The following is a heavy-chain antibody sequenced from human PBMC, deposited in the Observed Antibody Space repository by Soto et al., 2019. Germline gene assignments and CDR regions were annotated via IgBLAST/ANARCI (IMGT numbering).Heavy chain of an antibody. CDR3: ARHYYGSGSYYKVLYYYGMDV. CDR1: GGTFSSYA. CDR2: IIPIFGTA. Sequence: QVQLVQSGAEVKKPGSSVKVSCKASGGTFSSYAISWVRQAPGQGLEWMGGIIPIFGTANYAQKFQGRVTITADESTSTAYMELSSLRSEDTAVYYCARHYYGSGSYYKVLYYYGMDVWGQGTTVTVSS. J-gene: IGHJ6*02. V-gene: IGHV1-69*01. D-gene: IGHD3-10*01.